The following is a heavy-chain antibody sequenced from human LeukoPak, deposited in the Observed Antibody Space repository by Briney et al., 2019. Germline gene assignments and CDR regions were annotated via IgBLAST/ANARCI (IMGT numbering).Heavy chain of an antibody. CDR1: GGSFSGYY. Sequence: SETLSLTCAVSGGSFSGYYWSWIRQPPGKGLEWIGEINHSGSTNYNPSLKSRVTISVDTSKNQFSLKLSSVIAADTAVYYCARGMYDFWSGYSNWFDPWGQGTLVTVS. CDR3: ARGMYDFWSGYSNWFDP. CDR2: INHSGST. V-gene: IGHV4-34*01. D-gene: IGHD3-3*01. J-gene: IGHJ5*02.